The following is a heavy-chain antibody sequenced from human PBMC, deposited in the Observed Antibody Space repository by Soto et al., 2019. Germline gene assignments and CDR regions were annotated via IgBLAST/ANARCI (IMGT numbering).Heavy chain of an antibody. CDR2: ISSSSSYI. V-gene: IGHV3-21*01. J-gene: IGHJ4*02. CDR1: GFTFSSYS. Sequence: GGSLRLSCAAPGFTFSSYSMNWVRQAPGKGLEWVSSISSSSSYIYYADSVKGRFTISRDNAKNSLYLQMNSLRAEDTAVYYCARGAHIVVVTAAAFDYWGQGTLVTVSS. CDR3: ARGAHIVVVTAAAFDY. D-gene: IGHD2-21*02.